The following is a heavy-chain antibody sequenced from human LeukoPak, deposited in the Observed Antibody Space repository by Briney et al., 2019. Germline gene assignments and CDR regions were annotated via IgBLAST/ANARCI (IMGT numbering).Heavy chain of an antibody. CDR3: ARAGVRYFKAFDI. V-gene: IGHV1-2*02. CDR2: INPNSGGT. Sequence: GASVKVSCKASGYTFTSYDINWVRQAPGQGLEWMGWINPNSGGTNYAQKFQGRVTMTRDTSISTAYMELSRLRSDDTAVYYCARAGVRYFKAFDIWGQGTMVTVSS. J-gene: IGHJ3*02. D-gene: IGHD3-9*01. CDR1: GYTFTSYD.